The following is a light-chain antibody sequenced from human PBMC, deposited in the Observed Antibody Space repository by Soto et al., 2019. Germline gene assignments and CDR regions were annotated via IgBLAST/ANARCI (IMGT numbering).Light chain of an antibody. CDR3: QQRRT. J-gene: IGKJ5*01. CDR2: DAS. CDR1: QTVSSY. V-gene: IGKV3-11*01. Sequence: EIVLTQAPATLSLSPGERATLSCRASQTVSSYLAWYQQKPGQAPRLLVYDASDRATGIPARFSGSGSGTDLTLTISSLEHEDVAFYYCQQRRTFGQGTRREIK.